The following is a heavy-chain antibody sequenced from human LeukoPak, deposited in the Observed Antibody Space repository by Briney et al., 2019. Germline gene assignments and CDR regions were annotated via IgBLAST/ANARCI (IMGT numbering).Heavy chain of an antibody. J-gene: IGHJ4*02. CDR3: AKKYCGGDCYLDGLDY. CDR1: RFTFSSSC. D-gene: IGHD2-21*02. CDR2: ISYDGSNK. V-gene: IGHV3-30*18. Sequence: GAFLSPSRAAYRFTFSSSCIDWVRQDPGKGLGLVTVISYDGSNKYYAVSVKGRFTISRDNSKNTMYLQMNSVRAEDTAVYYCAKKYCGGDCYLDGLDYWGQGTLVTVSS.